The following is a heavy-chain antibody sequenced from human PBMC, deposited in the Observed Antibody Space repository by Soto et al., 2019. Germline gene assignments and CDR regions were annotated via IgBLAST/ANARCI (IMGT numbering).Heavy chain of an antibody. CDR3: AQKVVTYYDN. CDR1: GYSFTSTY. V-gene: IGHV1-46*01. Sequence: QVQLVQSGAEVKKPGASVRISCRASGYSFTSTYVHWVRQAPGQGPEWMGIINPAGGTTYYAQKFQGRLTTTSDTSTDTVFMDLNDLTSEDTAVYFCAQKVVTYYDNWGQGTLLTVSS. D-gene: IGHD2-21*02. CDR2: INPAGGTT. J-gene: IGHJ4*02.